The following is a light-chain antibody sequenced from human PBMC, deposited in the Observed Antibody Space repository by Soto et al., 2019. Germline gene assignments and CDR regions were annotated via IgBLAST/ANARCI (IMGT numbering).Light chain of an antibody. Sequence: DIQMTQSPSSRSASIGDRVTLTFRASQSITTYLNWYQQKPGTAPKLLIYGASRLHSGVPSRFSGSGSGSDFTLTISDLQPEDFATYYCQQSSSTPRTFGQGTKVDI. CDR3: QQSSSTPRT. CDR2: GAS. CDR1: QSITTY. J-gene: IGKJ1*01. V-gene: IGKV1-39*01.